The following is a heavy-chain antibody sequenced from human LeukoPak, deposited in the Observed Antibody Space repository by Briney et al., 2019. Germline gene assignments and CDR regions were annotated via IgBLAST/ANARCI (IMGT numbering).Heavy chain of an antibody. CDR2: TNPNSGGT. CDR1: GYTFTGYY. V-gene: IGHV1-2*02. D-gene: IGHD6-19*01. Sequence: ASVKVSCKASGYTFTGYYMHWVRQAPGQGLEWMGWTNPNSGGTNYAQKFQGRVTMTRDTSISTAYMELSRLRSDDTAVYYCARGPGGWYGSYWFDPWGQGTLVTVSS. CDR3: ARGPGGWYGSYWFDP. J-gene: IGHJ5*02.